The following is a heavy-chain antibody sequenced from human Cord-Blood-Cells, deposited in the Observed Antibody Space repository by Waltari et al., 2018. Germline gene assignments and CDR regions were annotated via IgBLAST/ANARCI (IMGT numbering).Heavy chain of an antibody. J-gene: IGHJ4*02. CDR3: ASEVGDIDY. Sequence: QVQLQQWGAGLLKPSETLSHPCAVDAGSFSGSYWSWIRKPPGKGLEWIGQINHSGSTNYNPSLKSRVTISVDTSKNQFSLKLSSVTAADTAVYYCASEVGDIDYWGQGTLVTVSS. D-gene: IGHD1-26*01. CDR2: INHSGST. V-gene: IGHV4-34*01. CDR1: AGSFSGSY.